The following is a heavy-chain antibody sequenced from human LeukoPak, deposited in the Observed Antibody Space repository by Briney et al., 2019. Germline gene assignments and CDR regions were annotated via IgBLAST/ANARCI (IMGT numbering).Heavy chain of an antibody. CDR1: GGTFSSYT. V-gene: IGHV1-69*04. CDR2: IIPILGIA. Sequence: SVKVSCKASGGTFSSYTISWVRQAPGQGLEWMGRIIPILGIADYAQKFQGRVAITADESTSTAYMELSSLRSEDTAVYYCARDPRGYCSSTSCPPDYYYYGMDVWGKGTTVTVSS. D-gene: IGHD2-2*01. CDR3: ARDPRGYCSSTSCPPDYYYYGMDV. J-gene: IGHJ6*04.